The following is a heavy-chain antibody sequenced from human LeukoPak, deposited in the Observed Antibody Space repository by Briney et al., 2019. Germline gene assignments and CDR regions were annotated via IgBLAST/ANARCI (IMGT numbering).Heavy chain of an antibody. CDR2: IDPSDSHT. Sequence: GESLKISCKGSGYSFTNYWIAWVRQVPGKGLEWMGRIDPSDSHTNYSPSFQGHVTISGDKSISTAYLQWSSLKASDTAMYYCARQYHYDSSGYPYAFEIWGPGTLVTVSS. D-gene: IGHD3-22*01. V-gene: IGHV5-10-1*01. CDR1: GYSFTNYW. J-gene: IGHJ3*02. CDR3: ARQYHYDSSGYPYAFEI.